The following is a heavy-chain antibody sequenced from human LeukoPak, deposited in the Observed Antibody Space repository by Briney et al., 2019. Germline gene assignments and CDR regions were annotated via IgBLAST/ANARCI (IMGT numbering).Heavy chain of an antibody. CDR2: IKEDGSEK. V-gene: IGHV3-7*04. D-gene: IGHD2-15*01. CDR1: GFTFNNHY. Sequence: GGSLRLSCAASGFTFNNHYMTWVRQAPGKGLEWVANIKEDGSEKNSVDSVKGRFTISRDNAKTSVYLQMNSLRAEDTAVYYCSRGANWVDFDTWGQGTMVTVSS. CDR3: SRGANWVDFDT. J-gene: IGHJ3*02.